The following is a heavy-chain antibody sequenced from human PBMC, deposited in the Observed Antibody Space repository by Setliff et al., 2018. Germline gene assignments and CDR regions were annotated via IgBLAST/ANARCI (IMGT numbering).Heavy chain of an antibody. Sequence: PSETLSLTCDVSGGPIGSGTYSWSWIRQPPGKGLEWIGYIARSGGTYYNPSLKSRVTISVDRSNSQFFLRLNSVTAADTAVYYCARTVTNGFYPDSWGQGTLVTVSS. D-gene: IGHD4-17*01. CDR2: IARSGGT. J-gene: IGHJ5*01. CDR3: ARTVTNGFYPDS. V-gene: IGHV4-30-2*01. CDR1: GGPIGSGTYS.